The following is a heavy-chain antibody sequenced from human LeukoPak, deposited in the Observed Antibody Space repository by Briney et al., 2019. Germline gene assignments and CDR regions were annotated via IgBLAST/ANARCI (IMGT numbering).Heavy chain of an antibody. V-gene: IGHV3-7*05. J-gene: IGHJ5*02. CDR2: IKHDGSEI. CDR1: GFIFSGYS. D-gene: IGHD2-2*02. CDR3: ARGYCSSTSCYKNWFDP. Sequence: PGGSLRLSCAASGFIFSGYSMNWVRQAPGKGLEWVANIKHDGSEINYMDSVKGRFTISRDNAKDSLYLQMNSLRTEDTAVHYCARGYCSSTSCYKNWFDPWGQGTLVTVSS.